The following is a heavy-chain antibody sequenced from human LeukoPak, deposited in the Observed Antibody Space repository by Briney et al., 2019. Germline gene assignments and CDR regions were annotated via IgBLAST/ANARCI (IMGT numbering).Heavy chain of an antibody. CDR2: MLDTVTT. J-gene: IGHJ4*02. D-gene: IGHD3-16*02. CDR1: GASMNTHY. CDR3: ARGTISYYFDY. Sequence: PSETPSLTCAVSGASMNTHYWGWIRQPPGKGLEWIGYMLDTVTTKDNPSLKSRFTLSADTSKNQFSLKLSSVTAADTAVYYCARGTISYYFDYWGQGTLVTVSS. V-gene: IGHV4-59*11.